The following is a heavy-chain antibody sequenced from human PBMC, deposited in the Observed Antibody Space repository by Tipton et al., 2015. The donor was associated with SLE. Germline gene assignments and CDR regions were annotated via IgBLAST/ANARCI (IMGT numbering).Heavy chain of an antibody. CDR2: ISSSSSYI. CDR1: GFTFSNYW. J-gene: IGHJ4*02. CDR3: ARVFYSSSWYLDY. Sequence: SLRLSCAASGFTFSNYWMTWVRQAPGKGLEWVSSISSSSSYIYYADSVKGRFTISRDNAKNSLYLQMNSLRAEDTAVYYCARVFYSSSWYLDYWGQGTLVTVSS. V-gene: IGHV3-21*01. D-gene: IGHD6-13*01.